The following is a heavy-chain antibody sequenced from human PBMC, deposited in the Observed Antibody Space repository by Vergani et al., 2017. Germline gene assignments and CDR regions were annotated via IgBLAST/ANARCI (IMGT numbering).Heavy chain of an antibody. CDR1: GFTFSSYG. V-gene: IGHV3-33*01. CDR3: AREAPATPSSSWYGAPREDNYFDY. D-gene: IGHD6-13*01. CDR2: IWYDGSNK. J-gene: IGHJ4*02. Sequence: QVQLVESGGGVVQPGRSLRLSCAASGFTFSSYGMHWVRQAPGKGLEWVAVIWYDGSNKYYADSVKGRFTISRDNSKNTLYLQMNSLRAEDTAVYYCAREAPATPSSSWYGAPREDNYFDYWGQGTLVTVSS.